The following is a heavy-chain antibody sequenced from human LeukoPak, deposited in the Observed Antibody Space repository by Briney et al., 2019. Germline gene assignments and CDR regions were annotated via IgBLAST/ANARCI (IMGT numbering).Heavy chain of an antibody. CDR1: GYTFTSYG. CDR2: ISAYNGNT. CDR3: ASGGYCSSTSCQPEGVEAFDI. V-gene: IGHV1-18*01. J-gene: IGHJ3*02. D-gene: IGHD2-2*01. Sequence: GASVKVSCKASGYTFTSYGISWVRQAPGQGLEWMGWISAYNGNTNYAQKLQGRVTMTTDTSTSTAYMELRSLRSDDTAVYYCASGGYCSSTSCQPEGVEAFDIWGQGTMVTVSS.